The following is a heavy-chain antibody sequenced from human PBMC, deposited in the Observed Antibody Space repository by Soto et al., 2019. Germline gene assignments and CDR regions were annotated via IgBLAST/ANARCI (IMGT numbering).Heavy chain of an antibody. D-gene: IGHD6-13*01. CDR1: GCTFSSYA. V-gene: IGHV1-69*13. CDR2: IIPIFGTA. CDR3: ARDTPYSSSWSPSYYYGMDV. Sequence: SVKVSCKASGCTFSSYAISCVRQAPGQGLEWMGGIIPIFGTANYAQKFQGRVTITADESTSTAYMELSSLRAEDTAVYYCARDTPYSSSWSPSYYYGMDVWGQGTTVTVSS. J-gene: IGHJ6*02.